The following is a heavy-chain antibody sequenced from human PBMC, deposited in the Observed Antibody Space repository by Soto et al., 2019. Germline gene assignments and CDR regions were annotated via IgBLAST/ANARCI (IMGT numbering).Heavy chain of an antibody. CDR2: ISGSGGST. D-gene: IGHD2-15*01. V-gene: IGHV3-23*01. CDR1: GFTFSSYA. J-gene: IGHJ3*02. Sequence: GGSLRLSCAASGFTFSSYAMSWVRQAPGKGLEWVSAISGSGGSTYYADSVKGRFTMTRNTSISTAYMELSSLRSEDTAVYYWARGRSQTAWVGFDIWGQGTMVNVSS. CDR3: ARGRSQTAWVGFDI.